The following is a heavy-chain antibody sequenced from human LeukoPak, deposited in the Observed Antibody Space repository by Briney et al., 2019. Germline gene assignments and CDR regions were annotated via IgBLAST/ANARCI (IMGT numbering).Heavy chain of an antibody. J-gene: IGHJ4*02. Sequence: SQTLSLTCAISGDSVSSDSVSWNWIRQSPSRGFEWLGRTYYRSKWSNDYAVSVKSRITINPDTSKNQFSLQLDSVTPEDTAVYYCAREMGYSSGGNDFWGQGTLVTVSS. CDR2: TYYRSKWSN. CDR1: GDSVSSDSVS. CDR3: AREMGYSSGGNDF. D-gene: IGHD6-19*01. V-gene: IGHV6-1*01.